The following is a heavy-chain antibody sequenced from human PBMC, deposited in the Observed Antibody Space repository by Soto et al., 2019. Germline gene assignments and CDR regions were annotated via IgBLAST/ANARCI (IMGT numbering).Heavy chain of an antibody. V-gene: IGHV4-30-4*01. D-gene: IGHD2-15*01. CDR1: GGSISSGDYY. CDR2: IYYSGST. J-gene: IGHJ4*02. Sequence: PSETLSLTCTVSGGSISSGDYYWSWIRQPPGKGLEWIGYIYYSGSTYYNPSLKSRVTISVDASKNQFSLKLSSVTAADTAVYYCARSSLLMVADYWGQGTLVTVSS. CDR3: ARSSLLMVADY.